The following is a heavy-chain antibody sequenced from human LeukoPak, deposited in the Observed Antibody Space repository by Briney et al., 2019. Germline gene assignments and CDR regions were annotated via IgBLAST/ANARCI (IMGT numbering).Heavy chain of an antibody. CDR2: ISYDGSNK. J-gene: IGHJ4*02. V-gene: IGHV3-30*04. D-gene: IGHD2-15*01. CDR1: GFTFSSYA. CDR3: AREEVVVVAATRFLFDY. Sequence: GRSLRLSCAASGFTFSSYAMHWVRQAPGKGLEWVAVISYDGSNKYYADSVKGRFTISRDNSKNTLYLQMNSLRAEDMAVYYCAREEVVVVAATRFLFDYWGQGTLVTVSS.